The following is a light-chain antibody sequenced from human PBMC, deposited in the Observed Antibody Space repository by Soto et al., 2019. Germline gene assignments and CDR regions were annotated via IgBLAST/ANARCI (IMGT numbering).Light chain of an antibody. V-gene: IGLV2-11*01. CDR1: SSDVGSYNR. Sequence: QSVLTQPPSVSGSPGQSVTISCTGTSSDVGSYNRVSWYQQPPGTAPKLMIYDVSKWPSGVPDRFSGSKSGNTASLTISGLQAEDEGDYYCCSYAGSYTFVFGTGTKVTVL. CDR3: CSYAGSYTFV. J-gene: IGLJ1*01. CDR2: DVS.